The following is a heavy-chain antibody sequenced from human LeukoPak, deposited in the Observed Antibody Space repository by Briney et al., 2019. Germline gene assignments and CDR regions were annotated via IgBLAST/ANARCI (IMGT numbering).Heavy chain of an antibody. CDR3: AREIVATIRGNWFDP. D-gene: IGHD5-12*01. Sequence: SETLSLTCAVYGGSFSGYYWSWIRQPPGKGLEWIGEINHSGSTNYNPSLKSRVTMSVDTSKNQFSLKLSSVTAADTAVYYCAREIVATIRGNWFDPWGQGTLVTVSS. CDR2: INHSGST. CDR1: GGSFSGYY. J-gene: IGHJ5*02. V-gene: IGHV4-34*01.